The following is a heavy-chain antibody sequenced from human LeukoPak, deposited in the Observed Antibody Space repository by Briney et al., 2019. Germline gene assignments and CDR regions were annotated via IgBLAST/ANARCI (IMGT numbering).Heavy chain of an antibody. V-gene: IGHV3-30*02. D-gene: IGHD4-17*01. CDR1: GFTFSNYA. J-gene: IGHJ6*03. CDR3: AKTFGFVTIDYYYYYMDV. CDR2: VRFDGSDK. Sequence: PGRSLRLSCVVSGFTFSNYAMHWVRRAPGKGLEWVAFVRFDGSDKYYADSVKGRFTISRDNSKSTLYLQMDTLRADDTAVYYCAKTFGFVTIDYYYYYMDVWGKGTTVTVSS.